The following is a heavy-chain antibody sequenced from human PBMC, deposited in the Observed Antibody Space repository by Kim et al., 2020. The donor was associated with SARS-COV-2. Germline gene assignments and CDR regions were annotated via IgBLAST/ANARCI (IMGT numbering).Heavy chain of an antibody. CDR3: ARGQDTQDYGDYADYYYYYMDV. CDR1: GYTFTSYY. D-gene: IGHD4-17*01. J-gene: IGHJ6*03. CDR2: INPSGGST. V-gene: IGHV1-46*01. Sequence: ASVKVSCKASGYTFTSYYMHWVRQAPGQGLEWMGIINPSGGSTSYAQKFQGRVTMTRDTSTSTVYMELSSLRSEDTAVYYCARGQDTQDYGDYADYYYYYMDVWGKGTTVTVSS.